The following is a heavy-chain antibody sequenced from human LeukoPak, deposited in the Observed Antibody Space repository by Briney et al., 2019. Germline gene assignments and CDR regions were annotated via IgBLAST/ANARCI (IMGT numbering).Heavy chain of an antibody. CDR3: TRHDVDGGDY. CDR2: IRSKANSYAT. D-gene: IGHD3-10*01. J-gene: IGHJ4*02. Sequence: TGGSLRLSCAASGFTFSGSAMHWVRQASGKGLEWVGRIRSKANSYATAYAASVKGRFTISRDDSKNTAYLQMNSLKTEDTAVYYCTRHDVDGGDYWGQGTLVTVSS. CDR1: GFTFSGSA. V-gene: IGHV3-73*01.